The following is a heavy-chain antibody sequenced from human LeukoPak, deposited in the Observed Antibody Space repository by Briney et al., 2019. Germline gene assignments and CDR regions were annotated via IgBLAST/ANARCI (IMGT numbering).Heavy chain of an antibody. CDR1: GGFFSGYY. CDR3: AIRQRNYYGSVSYYINWFDP. D-gene: IGHD3-10*01. V-gene: IGHV4-34*01. Sequence: SETLSLTCAVYGGFFSGYYWSWIRQPPGKGLEWIGEINHSGSTNYNPSLKSRVTISVDTSKNQFSLKLSSVTAADTPVYFCAIRQRNYYGSVSYYINWFDPWGQGTLVTVSS. J-gene: IGHJ5*02. CDR2: INHSGST.